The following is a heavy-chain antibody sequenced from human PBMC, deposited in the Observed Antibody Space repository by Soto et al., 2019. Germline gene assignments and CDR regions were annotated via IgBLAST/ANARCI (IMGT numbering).Heavy chain of an antibody. CDR1: GDSFTSYW. Sequence: GESLKISCKGSGDSFTSYWIGWVRQMPGKGLEWMGIIYPDDSDTRYSPSFQGQVTISADKSISTAYLQWSSLKASDTAMYCCARHGIAARQLYYYGMDVWGQGTTVTVSS. CDR3: ARHGIAARQLYYYGMDV. CDR2: IYPDDSDT. V-gene: IGHV5-51*01. J-gene: IGHJ6*02. D-gene: IGHD6-6*01.